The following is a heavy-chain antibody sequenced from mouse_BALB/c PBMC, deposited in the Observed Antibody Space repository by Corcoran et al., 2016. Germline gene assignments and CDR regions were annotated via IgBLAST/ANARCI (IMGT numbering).Heavy chain of an antibody. CDR2: IDPANGNT. Sequence: EVQLQQSGAELVKPGASVKLSCTASGFNIQDTYMPWVKQRPEQGLEWIGRIDPANGNTKYDPKFQGKATITADTSSNTAYLQLSSLTSEDTAVYYCVNWDWYFDVWGAGTTVTVSS. CDR1: GFNIQDTY. CDR3: VNWDWYFDV. V-gene: IGHV14-3*02. D-gene: IGHD4-1*02. J-gene: IGHJ1*01.